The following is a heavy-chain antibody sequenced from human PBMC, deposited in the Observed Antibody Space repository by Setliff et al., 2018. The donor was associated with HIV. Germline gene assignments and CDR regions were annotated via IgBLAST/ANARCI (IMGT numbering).Heavy chain of an antibody. CDR2: IRGDSTSI. V-gene: IGHV3-48*04. D-gene: IGHD2-8*02. Sequence: GGSLRLSCAASGFTFSSYWMTWIRQAPGKGLEWISYIRGDSTSINYADSVKGRFTISRDNAKNALYLQMNSLRAEDTAVYYCTRDPRLVDFWGQGTMVTVSS. CDR3: TRDPRLVDF. CDR1: GFTFSSYW. J-gene: IGHJ3*01.